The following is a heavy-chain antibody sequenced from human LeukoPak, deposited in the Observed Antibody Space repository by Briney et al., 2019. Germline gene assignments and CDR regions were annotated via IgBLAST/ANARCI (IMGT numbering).Heavy chain of an antibody. V-gene: IGHV3-30-3*01. J-gene: IGHJ3*02. CDR1: GFTFSSYA. D-gene: IGHD3/OR15-3a*01. CDR2: ISYDGSNK. CDR3: ARDGTEGNAFDI. Sequence: GGSLRLSCAASGFTFSSYAMHWVRQAPGKGLEWVAVISYDGSNKYYADSVKGRFTISRDNSKNTLYLQMNSLRAEDTAVYYCARDGTEGNAFDIWGQGTMVTVSS.